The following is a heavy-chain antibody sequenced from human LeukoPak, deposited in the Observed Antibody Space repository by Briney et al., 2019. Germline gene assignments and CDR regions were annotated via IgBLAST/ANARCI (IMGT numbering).Heavy chain of an antibody. CDR1: GFTFDDYG. V-gene: IGHV3-20*04. CDR2: INWNGGST. D-gene: IGHD3-10*01. J-gene: IGHJ4*02. Sequence: GGSLRLSCAASGFTFDDYGMSWVRQAPGKGLEWVSGINWNGGSTGYADSVKGRFTISGDNSKNTLYLQMNSLRAEDTAVYYCAKWFRFGESYFDYWGQGTLVTVSS. CDR3: AKWFRFGESYFDY.